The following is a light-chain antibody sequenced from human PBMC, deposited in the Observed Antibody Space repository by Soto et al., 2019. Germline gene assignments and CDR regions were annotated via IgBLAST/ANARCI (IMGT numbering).Light chain of an antibody. J-gene: IGKJ3*01. Sequence: EVVLTQSPATLSLSPGERATLSCRASQSVGTSVGWYQQKPGRAPSLLIYDASRRATGVPARFSGSGSGTDFTLTITNLDPGDFAVYYCQQRATWPPDFGPGTKVDIK. CDR3: QQRATWPPD. V-gene: IGKV3-11*01. CDR1: QSVGTS. CDR2: DAS.